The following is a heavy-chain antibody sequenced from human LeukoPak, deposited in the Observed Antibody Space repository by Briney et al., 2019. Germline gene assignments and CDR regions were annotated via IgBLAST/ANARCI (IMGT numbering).Heavy chain of an antibody. Sequence: GGSLRLSCAASGFTFSNYAMNWVRRAPGKGLEWVSVIYSGGSTYYADSVKGRFTISRDNSKNTLYLQMNSLRAEDTAVYYCASSPPSVAVHWGQGTLVTVSS. J-gene: IGHJ4*02. D-gene: IGHD6-19*01. V-gene: IGHV3-53*01. CDR3: ASSPPSVAVH. CDR2: IYSGGST. CDR1: GFTFSNYA.